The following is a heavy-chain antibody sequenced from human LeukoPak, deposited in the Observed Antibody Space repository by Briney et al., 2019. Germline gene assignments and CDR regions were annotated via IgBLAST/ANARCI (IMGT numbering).Heavy chain of an antibody. Sequence: GGSLRLSCAASGFTFSSYEMSWVRQAPGKGLEWVSYISSSGSTIYYADSVKGRFTISRDNAKNSLYLQMNSLRAEDTAVYYCARAYYDILTGYYPFDYWGQGTLVTVSS. V-gene: IGHV3-48*03. CDR1: GFTFSSYE. D-gene: IGHD3-9*01. CDR2: ISSSGSTI. CDR3: ARAYYDILTGYYPFDY. J-gene: IGHJ4*02.